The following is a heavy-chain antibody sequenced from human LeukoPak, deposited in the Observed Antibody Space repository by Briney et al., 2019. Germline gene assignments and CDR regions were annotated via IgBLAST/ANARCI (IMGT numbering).Heavy chain of an antibody. CDR2: ISGSGGST. CDR1: GFTFSSYA. J-gene: IGHJ4*02. Sequence: GGSLRLSCAASGFTFSSYAMSWVRQSPGKGLEWVSAISGSGGSTYYADSVKGRFTISRDNSKTTLYLQMNSLSADDTAVYYCAKENDRYYFDYWGQGTLVTVSS. V-gene: IGHV3-23*01. CDR3: AKENDRYYFDY. D-gene: IGHD1-1*01.